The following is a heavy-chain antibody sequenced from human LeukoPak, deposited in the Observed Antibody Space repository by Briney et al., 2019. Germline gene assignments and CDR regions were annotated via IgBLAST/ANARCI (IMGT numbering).Heavy chain of an antibody. D-gene: IGHD3-9*01. V-gene: IGHV3-20*04. CDR2: INWNGGST. CDR1: GFTFDDYG. CDR3: ARGSRYFDWLPPDY. Sequence: AGGSLRLSCAASGFTFDDYGMSWVRQAPGKGLEWVSGINWNGGSTGYADSVKGRFTISRDNAKNSLYLRMNSLRAEDTALYYCARGSRYFDWLPPDYWGQGTLVTVSS. J-gene: IGHJ4*02.